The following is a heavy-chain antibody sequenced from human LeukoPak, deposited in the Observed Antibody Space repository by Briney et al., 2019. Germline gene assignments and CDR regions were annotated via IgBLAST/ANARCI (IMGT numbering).Heavy chain of an antibody. CDR1: GFTFRNYA. Sequence: GGSLRLSCAASGFTFRNYAMSWVRQAPGKGPEWVSAISGSGNSVNYADSVRGRFTISRDDSKNTLYLQMNSLRAEDTAVYYCAKEGGGSNVARYYLDYWGQGTLVTVSS. V-gene: IGHV3-23*01. D-gene: IGHD1-26*01. CDR3: AKEGGGSNVARYYLDY. CDR2: ISGSGNSV. J-gene: IGHJ4*02.